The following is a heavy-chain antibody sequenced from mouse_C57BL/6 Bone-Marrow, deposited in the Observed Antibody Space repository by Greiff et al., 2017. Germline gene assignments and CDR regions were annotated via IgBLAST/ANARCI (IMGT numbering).Heavy chain of an antibody. CDR2: IYPENGDT. V-gene: IGHV14-4*01. D-gene: IGHD2-3*01. Sequence: VQLQQSGAELVRPGASVKLSCTASGFNIKDDYMHWVKQRPEQGLEWIGWIYPENGDTEYASKFQGKATITADTSSNTAYLQLSSLTSEDTAVYYCTTLDGYYFYWYFDVWGTGTTVTVSS. CDR3: TTLDGYYFYWYFDV. CDR1: GFNIKDDY. J-gene: IGHJ1*03.